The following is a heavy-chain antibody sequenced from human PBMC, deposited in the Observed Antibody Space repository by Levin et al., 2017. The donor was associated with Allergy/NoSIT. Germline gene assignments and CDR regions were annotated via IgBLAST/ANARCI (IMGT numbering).Heavy chain of an antibody. CDR3: AGERGVVADFRHFDY. D-gene: IGHD2-21*01. Sequence: GESLKISCAASGFTFTDYGFNWVRQAPGKGLEWVSSINTYTGNTAYSGSVKGRFTISRDNARNSVYLQMNSLRVEDTAAYYCAGERGVVADFRHFDYWGQGTLVTISS. J-gene: IGHJ4*02. CDR2: INTYTGNT. CDR1: GFTFTDYG. V-gene: IGHV3-21*01.